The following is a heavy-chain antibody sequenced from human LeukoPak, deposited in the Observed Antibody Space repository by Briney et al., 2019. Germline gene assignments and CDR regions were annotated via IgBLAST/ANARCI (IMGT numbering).Heavy chain of an antibody. CDR2: ISGSGSGT. D-gene: IGHD3-10*01. V-gene: IGHV3-23*01. CDR1: GFTFSSYG. Sequence: GGSLRLSCAASGFTFSSYGMSWVRQAPGKGLEWVSGISGSGSGTYYADSVKGRFTISRDNAKNMVYLQMNSLTGDDTAVYYCARDRGHAILDYWGQGSLVTVSS. CDR3: ARDRGHAILDY. J-gene: IGHJ4*02.